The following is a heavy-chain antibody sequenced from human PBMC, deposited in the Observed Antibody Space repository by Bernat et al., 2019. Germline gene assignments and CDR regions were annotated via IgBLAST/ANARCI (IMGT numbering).Heavy chain of an antibody. CDR3: ARGSGPYRNGIYNPHFDY. CDR1: GISFSSYA. CDR2: IWYDGSNK. V-gene: IGHV3-33*01. Sequence: QAQLVESGGDVVQPGRSLRLSCSASGISFSSYAMHWVRQAPGKGLEWVAVIWYDGSNKYYADSVKGRFTISRVNSKNRLHLQMDSLRVEDTAVYYCARGSGPYRNGIYNPHFDYWGQGTLVTVSS. J-gene: IGHJ4*02. D-gene: IGHD1-1*01.